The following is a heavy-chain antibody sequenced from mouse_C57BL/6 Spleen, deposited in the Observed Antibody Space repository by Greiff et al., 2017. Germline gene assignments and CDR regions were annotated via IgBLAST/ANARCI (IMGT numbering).Heavy chain of an antibody. D-gene: IGHD4-1*01. Sequence: EVQLQESGPGLVKPSQSLSLTCSVTGYSITSGYYWNWIRQFPGNNLEWMGYISYDGSNNYNPSLKNRISITRDTSKNQFFLKLNSVTTEDTATYYCAREGVNWSRGYAMDYWGQGTSVTVSS. CDR3: AREGVNWSRGYAMDY. CDR2: ISYDGSN. CDR1: GYSITSGYY. J-gene: IGHJ4*01. V-gene: IGHV3-6*01.